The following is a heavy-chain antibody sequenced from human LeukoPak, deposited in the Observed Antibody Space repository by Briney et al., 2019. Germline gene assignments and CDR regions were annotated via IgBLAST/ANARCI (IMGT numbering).Heavy chain of an antibody. V-gene: IGHV3-21*01. CDR3: ARDPDYYDSRGAFDI. CDR1: GFTFSSYG. CDR2: ISSSSSYI. D-gene: IGHD3-22*01. J-gene: IGHJ3*02. Sequence: GGSLRLSCAASGFTFSSYGMHWVRQAPGKGLEWVSSISSSSSYIYYADSVKGRFTISRDNAKNSLYLQMNSLRAEDTAVYYCARDPDYYDSRGAFDIWGQGTMVTVSS.